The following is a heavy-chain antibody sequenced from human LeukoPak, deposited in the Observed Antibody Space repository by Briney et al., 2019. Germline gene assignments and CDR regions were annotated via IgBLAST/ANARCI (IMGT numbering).Heavy chain of an antibody. V-gene: IGHV3-30-3*01. Sequence: GRSLRLSCAASGFTFSSYAMHWVRQAPGKGLEWVAVISYDGSNKYYADSVKGRFTISRDNSKNTLYLQMNSLRAEDTAVYYCARYRTNGLFDYWGQGTLVTVSS. D-gene: IGHD1-14*01. J-gene: IGHJ4*02. CDR3: ARYRTNGLFDY. CDR2: ISYDGSNK. CDR1: GFTFSSYA.